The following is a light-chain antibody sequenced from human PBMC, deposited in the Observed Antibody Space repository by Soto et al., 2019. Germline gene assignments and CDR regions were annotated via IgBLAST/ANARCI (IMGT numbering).Light chain of an antibody. Sequence: DIVMTQSPLSLPVTPGEPASISCRSSQSLLHSNGNKYLDWYLRKPGQSPQLLIYLGSNRASGVPDRFSGSGSGTXXXLRXSRVEAEDVGVYXXMQALQTPYTFGQGTKLEIK. J-gene: IGKJ2*01. CDR3: MQALQTPYT. CDR1: QSLLHSNGNKY. V-gene: IGKV2-28*01. CDR2: LGS.